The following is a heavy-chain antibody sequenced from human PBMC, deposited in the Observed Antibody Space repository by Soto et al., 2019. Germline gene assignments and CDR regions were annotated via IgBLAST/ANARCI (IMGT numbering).Heavy chain of an antibody. CDR3: AREGGSYRILVY. V-gene: IGHV1-69*13. J-gene: IGHJ4*02. CDR2: IIPIFGTA. D-gene: IGHD1-26*01. Sequence: GASVKVSCKASGGTFSSYAISWVRQAPGQGLEWMGGIIPIFGTANYAQKFQGRVTITADESTSTAYMELSSLRSEDTAVYYCAREGGSYRILVYWGQGTLVTVSS. CDR1: GGTFSSYA.